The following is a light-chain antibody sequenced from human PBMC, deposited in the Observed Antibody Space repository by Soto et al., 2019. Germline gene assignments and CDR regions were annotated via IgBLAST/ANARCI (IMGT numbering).Light chain of an antibody. J-gene: IGKJ1*01. CDR3: QQYNNWPPWT. Sequence: ETVITQSPASLSVCPGERATLFCRARHSISSELAWYQQKPGQAPRLLIYGASTRATGIPARFSGSGSGTEFTLTISSLKSEDFAVYYCQQYNNWPPWTFGQGTKVDIK. CDR2: GAS. CDR1: HSISSE. V-gene: IGKV3-15*01.